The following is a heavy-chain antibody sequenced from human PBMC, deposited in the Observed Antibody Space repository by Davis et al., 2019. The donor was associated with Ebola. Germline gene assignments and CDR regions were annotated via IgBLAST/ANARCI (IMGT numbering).Heavy chain of an antibody. J-gene: IGHJ4*02. CDR1: DASVSSYY. V-gene: IGHV4-59*02. CDR3: ARGRGRITIFGVATYYFDY. Sequence: SETLSLTCTVSDASVSSYYWSWIRQPPGKGLEWIGYIYYSGSTNYNPSLKSRVTISVDTSKNQFSLKLSSVTAADTAVYYCARGRGRITIFGVATYYFDYWGQGTLVTVSS. D-gene: IGHD3-3*01. CDR2: IYYSGST.